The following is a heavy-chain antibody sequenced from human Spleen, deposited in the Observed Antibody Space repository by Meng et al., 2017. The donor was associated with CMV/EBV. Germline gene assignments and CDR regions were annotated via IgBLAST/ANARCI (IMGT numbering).Heavy chain of an antibody. J-gene: IGHJ4*02. Sequence: SLSLSCAASGFTFSSHAMSWVRQAPGKGLEWVSVISGSGGSTFYADSVKGRFTISRDNSKNTLYLQMNSLRAEDTAVYYCAKRLGDYWGQGTLVTVSS. CDR3: AKRLGDY. D-gene: IGHD4-11*01. CDR2: ISGSGGST. CDR1: GFTFSSHA. V-gene: IGHV3-23*01.